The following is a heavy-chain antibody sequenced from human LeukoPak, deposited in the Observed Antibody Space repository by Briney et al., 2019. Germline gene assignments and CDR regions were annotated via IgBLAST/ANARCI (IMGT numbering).Heavy chain of an antibody. J-gene: IGHJ6*02. CDR3: AKNLVATTEAYYYYYYGMDV. D-gene: IGHD5-12*01. CDR1: GFTFSSYS. CDR2: ISGSGGST. Sequence: GGSLRLSCAASGFTFSSYSMNWVRQAPGKGLEWVSAISGSGGSTYYADSVKGRFTISRDNSKNTLYLQMNSLRAEDTAVYYCAKNLVATTEAYYYYYYGMDVWGQGTTVTVSS. V-gene: IGHV3-23*01.